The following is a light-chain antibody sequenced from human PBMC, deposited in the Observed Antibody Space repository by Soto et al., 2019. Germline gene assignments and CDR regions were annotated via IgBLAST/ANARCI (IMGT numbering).Light chain of an antibody. CDR3: HQYGSSPQT. J-gene: IGKJ1*01. Sequence: DSVFTQSPGTLSLSPGERSTLSCMSSQSVSSSYLAWYQQKPGQAPRLLIYGASSRATGIPDRFSGSGSGTDFTLAISRLEPEDFAVYYCHQYGSSPQTFGQGTKVDIK. V-gene: IGKV3-20*01. CDR2: GAS. CDR1: QSVSSSY.